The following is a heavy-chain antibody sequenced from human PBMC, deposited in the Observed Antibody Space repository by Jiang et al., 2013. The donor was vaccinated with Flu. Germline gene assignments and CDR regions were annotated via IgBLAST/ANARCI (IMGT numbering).Heavy chain of an antibody. CDR2: IYSDGTT. J-gene: IGHJ4*02. CDR3: VRREDGIGWRLAY. V-gene: IGHV3-53*01. CDR1: GFSVSSKY. Sequence: VQLLESGGGLIQPGGSLRLSCAVSGFSVSSKYMSWVRQAPAKGLEWVSVIYSDGTTYYADSVQGRFTISRDNSKDTLHLQMNSLRVEDTAMYYCVRREDGIGWRLAYWGQGTLGHRLL. D-gene: IGHD6-19*01.